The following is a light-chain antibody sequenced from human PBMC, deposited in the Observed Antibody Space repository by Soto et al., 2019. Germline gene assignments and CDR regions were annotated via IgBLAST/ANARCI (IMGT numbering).Light chain of an antibody. J-gene: IGKJ4*01. Sequence: IQMTQSPSSLSASIGDIITITCRASQSISTYLNWYQQKPGKAPKLLIYGASTLQNGVPSRFSCSGSATDYTLTISSLQPEDFATYYCQQSFITPPLTFGGGTKVEMK. V-gene: IGKV1-39*01. CDR2: GAS. CDR3: QQSFITPPLT. CDR1: QSISTY.